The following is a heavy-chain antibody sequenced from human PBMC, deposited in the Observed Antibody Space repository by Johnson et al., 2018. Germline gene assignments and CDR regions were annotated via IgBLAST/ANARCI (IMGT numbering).Heavy chain of an antibody. J-gene: IGHJ6*02. V-gene: IGHV3-33*01. Sequence: QVQLVQSGGGVVQPGRSLRLSCAASGFTFSSYGMHWVRQAPGKGLEWVAVIWYDGSNKYYVDSVKGRFTISRDNSKNMLYLQMNSLKAEDTAGYYCAREGAARPRGHYYYGMDVWGQGTTVIVSS. CDR1: GFTFSSYG. CDR2: IWYDGSNK. D-gene: IGHD3-10*01. CDR3: AREGAARPRGHYYYGMDV.